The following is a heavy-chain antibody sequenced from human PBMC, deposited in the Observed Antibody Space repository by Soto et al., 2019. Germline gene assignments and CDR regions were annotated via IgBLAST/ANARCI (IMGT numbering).Heavy chain of an antibody. Sequence: QITLKESGPPLVRPTQTLTLTCAFSGFSLSTSGVGVGWIRQPPGKALEWLAVIYWDDSKHYSPSLRSRLTITKDTSKIQVVLTMTNMDPMDTGTYYCAHKGPEDWPLDYWGQGTLVTVSS. D-gene: IGHD3-9*01. CDR2: IYWDDSK. J-gene: IGHJ4*02. CDR1: GFSLSTSGVG. CDR3: AHKGPEDWPLDY. V-gene: IGHV2-5*02.